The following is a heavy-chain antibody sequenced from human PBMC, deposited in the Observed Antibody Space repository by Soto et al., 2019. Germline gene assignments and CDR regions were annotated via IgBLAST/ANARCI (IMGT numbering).Heavy chain of an antibody. J-gene: IGHJ4*02. CDR2: INRSGGT. V-gene: IGHV4-34*01. CDR3: ERAPIVGATCFDQ. Sequence: SQTLCVRLGVEGGSLDGHGGIWLRPAPGKGLQWIGEINRSGGTNFDPSLKSRVTISVDTSKNQFSLNLASVTAADTAVYYRERAPIVGATCFDQWGQGSQVTVSS. CDR1: GGSLDGHG. D-gene: IGHD1-26*01.